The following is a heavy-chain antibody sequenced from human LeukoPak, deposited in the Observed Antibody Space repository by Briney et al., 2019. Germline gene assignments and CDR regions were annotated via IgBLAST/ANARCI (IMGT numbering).Heavy chain of an antibody. V-gene: IGHV4-34*01. J-gene: IGHJ4*02. CDR3: ARHPSVGIAARYFDY. CDR2: INHSGST. Sequence: SETLSLTCAVYGGSFSGYYWRWIRQPPGKGLEWIGEINHSGSTNYNPSLKSRVTISVDTSKNQFSLKLSSVTAADTAVYYCARHPSVGIAARYFDYWGQGTLVTVSS. CDR1: GGSFSGYY. D-gene: IGHD6-6*01.